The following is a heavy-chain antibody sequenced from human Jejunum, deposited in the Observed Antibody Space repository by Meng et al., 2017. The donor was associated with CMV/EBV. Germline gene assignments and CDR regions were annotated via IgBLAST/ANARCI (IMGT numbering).Heavy chain of an antibody. V-gene: IGHV3-30*02. D-gene: IGHD2-21*02. CDR2: MRYDGKTT. J-gene: IGHJ6*02. CDR3: AKDHDFVTGKNYHYAMDV. Sequence: GLPWAPQAPGKGLEWVSFMRYDGKTTYYADSVKGRFTISRDNSKNTVYLQMNSLRPEDTAVYFCAKDHDFVTGKNYHYAMDVWGQGTTVTVSS. CDR1: G.